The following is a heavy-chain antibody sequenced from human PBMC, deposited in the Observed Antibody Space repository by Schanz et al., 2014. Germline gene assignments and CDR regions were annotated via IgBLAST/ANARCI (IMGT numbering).Heavy chain of an antibody. CDR2: MSGSGSTA. D-gene: IGHD3-16*01. CDR3: AKDLYNYGIFDS. V-gene: IGHV3-23*04. Sequence: EVHLVESGGGLVQPGGSLRLSCAASGFTVSNSYIHWVRQAPGKGLEWVSGMSGSGSTADYADSVKGRFTISRDNSRKTLYLQMNSLRADDTAVYYCAKDLYNYGIFDSWGQGTLVTVSS. J-gene: IGHJ5*01. CDR1: GFTVSNSY.